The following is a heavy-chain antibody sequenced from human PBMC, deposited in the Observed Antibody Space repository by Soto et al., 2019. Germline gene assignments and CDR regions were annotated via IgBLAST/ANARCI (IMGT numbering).Heavy chain of an antibody. CDR1: DFIFSNYG. J-gene: IGHJ4*02. D-gene: IGHD3-22*01. Sequence: ASVKVSCKASDFIFSNYGITWVRLVPGQGLEWMGWISAYNGDTNYAQKFQGRVIMTTDTSTTTAYMELRSLRSDDTAVYYCARGGYYYNGGGYYYPFDYWGQGTQVTVSS. CDR2: ISAYNGDT. V-gene: IGHV1-18*01. CDR3: ARGGYYYNGGGYYYPFDY.